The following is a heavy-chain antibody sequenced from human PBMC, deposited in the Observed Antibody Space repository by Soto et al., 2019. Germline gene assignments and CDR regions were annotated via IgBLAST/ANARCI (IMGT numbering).Heavy chain of an antibody. Sequence: PGESLKISCKGSGYSFTSYWIGWVRQMPGKGLEWMGIIYPGDSDTRYSPSFQGQVTISADKSISTAYLQMNSLRAEDTAGYYCAREPRYTYSFGRHYYYGMDVWGQGTTVTVSS. CDR1: GYSFTSYW. J-gene: IGHJ6*02. CDR3: AREPRYTYSFGRHYYYGMDV. V-gene: IGHV5-51*01. D-gene: IGHD5-18*01. CDR2: IYPGDSDT.